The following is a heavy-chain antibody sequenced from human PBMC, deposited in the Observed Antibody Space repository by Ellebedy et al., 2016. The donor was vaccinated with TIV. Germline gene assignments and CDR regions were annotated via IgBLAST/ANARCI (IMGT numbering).Heavy chain of an antibody. CDR3: SGLQRDF. V-gene: IGHV3-72*01. CDR1: GFTFSDEF. CDR2: IRNKADSYIP. J-gene: IGHJ4*02. Sequence: GESLKISCAASGFTFSDEFMDWVRQAPGKGLEWVGRIRNKADSYIPVYAASVKGRFSISRDDSTNSLYLQMKRLKTEDTAMYYCSGLQRDFWGQGALVTVSS. D-gene: IGHD5-18*01.